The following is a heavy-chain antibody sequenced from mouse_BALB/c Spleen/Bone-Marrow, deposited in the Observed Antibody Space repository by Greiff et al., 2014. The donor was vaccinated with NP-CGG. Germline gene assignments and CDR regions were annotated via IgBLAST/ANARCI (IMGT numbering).Heavy chain of an antibody. D-gene: IGHD1-1*02. CDR1: GFTFSDFY. V-gene: IGHV5-4*02. Sequence: EVHLVESGGDLVKPGGSLKHSCAASGFTFSDFYMFWFRQTPEKRLEWVATISDGGTYTYYPDSVKGRFTISRDNAKNNLYLQMSSLKSEDTAMYYCARSGERYGAMDYWGQGTSVTVSS. CDR3: ARSGERYGAMDY. J-gene: IGHJ4*01. CDR2: ISDGGTYT.